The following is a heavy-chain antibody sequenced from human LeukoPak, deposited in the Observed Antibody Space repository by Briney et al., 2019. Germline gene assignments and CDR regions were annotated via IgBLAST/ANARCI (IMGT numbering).Heavy chain of an antibody. D-gene: IGHD3-10*01. Sequence: ASVKVSCTASGYTFTGYYMHWVRQAPGQGLEWMGWIDPNSGGTNYARKFEGRVTMTRDTSISTDYMELSRLKSDDTAVYYCALMLRGVIYHFDSWGQGTLVTVSP. J-gene: IGHJ4*02. CDR2: IDPNSGGT. CDR3: ALMLRGVIYHFDS. V-gene: IGHV1-2*02. CDR1: GYTFTGYY.